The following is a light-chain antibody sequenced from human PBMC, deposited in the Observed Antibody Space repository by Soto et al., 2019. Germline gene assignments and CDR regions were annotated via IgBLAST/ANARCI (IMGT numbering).Light chain of an antibody. Sequence: EIVMTQSPATLSVSPGERATLSCRASQSVSSNLAWFQQKPGQAPRLLIYGASTRATGIPARFSGSGSGTEFTLTISSLQAEDFAVYYCQQYNNWPPVTFGPGTRVDIK. CDR1: QSVSSN. CDR3: QQYNNWPPVT. CDR2: GAS. J-gene: IGKJ3*01. V-gene: IGKV3-15*01.